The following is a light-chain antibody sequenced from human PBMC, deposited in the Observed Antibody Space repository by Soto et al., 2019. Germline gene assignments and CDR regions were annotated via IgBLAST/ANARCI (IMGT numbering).Light chain of an antibody. CDR3: QQYGSPPWT. J-gene: IGKJ1*01. CDR1: QSVSSSY. Sequence: DIVLTQSPGTLSLSPGERATLSCRASQSVSSSYLAWYQQKPGQAPRLLIYGASSRATGIPDRFSGSGSGTDFTLTSSRLEPEDFAVYYCQQYGSPPWTFGQGTKVEIK. V-gene: IGKV3-20*01. CDR2: GAS.